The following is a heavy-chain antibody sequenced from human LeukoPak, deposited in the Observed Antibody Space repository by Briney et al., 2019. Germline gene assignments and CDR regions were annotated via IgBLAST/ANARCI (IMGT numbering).Heavy chain of an antibody. Sequence: GGSLRLSCAASGFTFSDYSMNWVRQAPGKGLEWVSYISTTSSTIFYADSVKGRFTISRDNAKNSLYLQMNSLRAEDTAVYYCAREQSMVRGVTSFDYWGQGTLVTVSS. CDR3: AREQSMVRGVTSFDY. CDR2: ISTTSSTI. V-gene: IGHV3-48*04. D-gene: IGHD3-10*01. CDR1: GFTFSDYS. J-gene: IGHJ4*02.